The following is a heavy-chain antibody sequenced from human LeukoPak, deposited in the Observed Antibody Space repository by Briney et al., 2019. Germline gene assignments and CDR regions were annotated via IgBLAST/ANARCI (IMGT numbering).Heavy chain of an antibody. Sequence: ASVKVSCKASGYTFTSYGISWVRQAPGQGLEWMGWISAYNGNTNYAQKLQGRVTMTTDTSTSTAYMELRSLRSDDTAVYYCAGSGYSSSWYGGAFDIWGQGTMVTVSS. V-gene: IGHV1-18*01. CDR1: GYTFTSYG. J-gene: IGHJ3*02. D-gene: IGHD6-13*01. CDR2: ISAYNGNT. CDR3: AGSGYSSSWYGGAFDI.